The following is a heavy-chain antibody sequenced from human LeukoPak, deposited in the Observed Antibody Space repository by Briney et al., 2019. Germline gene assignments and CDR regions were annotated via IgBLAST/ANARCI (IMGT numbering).Heavy chain of an antibody. CDR3: ARDGPVLPFDY. CDR1: GGSISSYY. CDR2: IYHSGST. V-gene: IGHV4-59*12. Sequence: SETLSLTCTVSGGSISSYYWSWIRQPPGKGLEWIGNIYHSGSTYYNPSLKSRVTISVDRSKNQFSLKLSSVTAADTAVYYCARDGPVLPFDYWGQGTLVTVSS. J-gene: IGHJ4*02.